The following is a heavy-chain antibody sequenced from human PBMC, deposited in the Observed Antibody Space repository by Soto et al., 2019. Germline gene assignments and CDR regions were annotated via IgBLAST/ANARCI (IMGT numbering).Heavy chain of an antibody. CDR3: ARDEGIVVVPAATLPNYYYYYGMDV. D-gene: IGHD2-2*01. CDR1: GFTFSSYA. V-gene: IGHV3-30-3*01. CDR2: ISYDGSNK. J-gene: IGHJ6*02. Sequence: LRVSCAASGFTFSSYAMHWVRQAPGKGLEWVAVISYDGSNKYYADSVKGRFTISRDNSKNTLYLQMNSLRAEDTAVYYCARDEGIVVVPAATLPNYYYYYGMDVWGQGTTVTVSS.